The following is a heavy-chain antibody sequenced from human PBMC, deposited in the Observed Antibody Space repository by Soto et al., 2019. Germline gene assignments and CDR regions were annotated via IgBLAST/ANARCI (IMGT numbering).Heavy chain of an antibody. CDR2: ISWNSGNI. CDR3: ANDLHSGYDWYAMDV. CDR1: GFTFDDYA. D-gene: IGHD5-12*01. J-gene: IGHJ6*02. V-gene: IGHV3-9*01. Sequence: DVQLVESGGGLVQPGRSLRLSCATSGFTFDDYAMHWVRQAPGKGLEWVSGISWNSGNIDYADSVKGRFTISRDNAKNSLYLQMNSLRPEDTALYYCANDLHSGYDWYAMDVWGQGTTVTVSS.